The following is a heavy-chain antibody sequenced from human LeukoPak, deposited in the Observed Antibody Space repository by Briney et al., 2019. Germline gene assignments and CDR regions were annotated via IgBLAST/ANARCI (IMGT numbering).Heavy chain of an antibody. D-gene: IGHD5-18*01. CDR2: ISSNGGST. Sequence: GSLRLSCAASGFTFSSYAMHWVRQAPGKGLEYVSAISSNGGSTYYANSVKGRFTISRDNSKNTLYLQMGSLRAEDMAVYYCARFMGSFGYFDYWGQGTLVTVSS. J-gene: IGHJ4*02. CDR3: ARFMGSFGYFDY. V-gene: IGHV3-64*01. CDR1: GFTFSSYA.